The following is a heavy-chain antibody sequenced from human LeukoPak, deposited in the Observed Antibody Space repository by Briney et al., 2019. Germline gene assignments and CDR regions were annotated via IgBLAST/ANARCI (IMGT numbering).Heavy chain of an antibody. J-gene: IGHJ5*02. CDR1: GGSISSSSYY. Sequence: PSETLSLTCTVSGGSISSSSYYWGWIRQPPGKGLEWIGSIYYSGSTYYNPSLKSRVTISVDTSKNQFSLKLSSVTAADTAVYYCAIGGAQRSEDWFDPWGQGTLVTVSS. V-gene: IGHV4-39*07. CDR3: AIGGAQRSEDWFDP. D-gene: IGHD1-26*01. CDR2: IYYSGST.